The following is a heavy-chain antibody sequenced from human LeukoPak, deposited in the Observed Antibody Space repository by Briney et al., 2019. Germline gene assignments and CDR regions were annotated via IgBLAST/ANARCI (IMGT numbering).Heavy chain of an antibody. CDR2: IYYGSVFYSVST. D-gene: IGHD2-15*01. CDR3: ARLGYCSGGSCYYYYYMDV. J-gene: IGHJ6*03. Sequence: PSETLSLTCTVSGGSISSGSYYWGWIRQPPGKGLEWIGSIYYGSVFYSVSTYYNPSLKSRVTMSGDTSKNQSSLKLSSVTAADTAAYYCARLGYCSGGSCYYYYYMDVWGKGTTVTVSS. V-gene: IGHV4-39*07. CDR1: GGSISSGSYY.